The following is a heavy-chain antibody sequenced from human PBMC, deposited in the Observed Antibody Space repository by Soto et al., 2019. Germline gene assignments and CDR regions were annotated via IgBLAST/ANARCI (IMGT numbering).Heavy chain of an antibody. Sequence: SETLSLTCTVSGGSISSGGYYWSWIRQHPGKGLEWIGYIYYSGGTYYNPSLKSRVTISVDTSKNQFSLKLSSVTAADTAVYYCATSQKGYNWNYFDHWGKGALVTVSS. CDR2: IYYSGGT. D-gene: IGHD1-20*01. CDR1: GGSISSGGYY. J-gene: IGHJ4*02. CDR3: ATSQKGYNWNYFDH. V-gene: IGHV4-31*02.